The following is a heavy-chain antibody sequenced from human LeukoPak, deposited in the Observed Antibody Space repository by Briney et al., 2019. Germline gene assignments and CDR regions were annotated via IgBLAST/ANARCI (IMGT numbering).Heavy chain of an antibody. D-gene: IGHD3-10*01. CDR3: VRDSDDYYWALDF. V-gene: IGHV6-1*01. CDR2: TYYRSRWGN. J-gene: IGHJ4*02. Sequence: PSQTLSLTCAISGDSVSNNIATWNRVRQSPSRGLEWLGRTYYRSRWGNDYAISVKGRITINPDTSRNQFSLQLNSVTPEDTAVYYCVRDSDDYYWALDFWGQGTPVTVSS. CDR1: GDSVSNNIAT.